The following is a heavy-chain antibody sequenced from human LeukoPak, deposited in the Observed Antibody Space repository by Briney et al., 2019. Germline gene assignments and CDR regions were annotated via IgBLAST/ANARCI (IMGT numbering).Heavy chain of an antibody. CDR3: GRLRDTAMATGDYYYYGMDV. D-gene: IGHD5-18*01. Sequence: GESLKISCKGSGYSFTSYWIGWVRQMPGKGLEWMGIIYPGDSDTRYSPSFQGQVTISADKSISTAYLQWSSLKASDTAMYYCGRLRDTAMATGDYYYYGMDVWGQGTTVTVSS. CDR2: IYPGDSDT. J-gene: IGHJ6*02. CDR1: GYSFTSYW. V-gene: IGHV5-51*01.